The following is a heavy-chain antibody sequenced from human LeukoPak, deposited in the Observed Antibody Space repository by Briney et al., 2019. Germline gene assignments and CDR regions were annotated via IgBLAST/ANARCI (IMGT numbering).Heavy chain of an antibody. D-gene: IGHD3-22*01. Sequence: ASVKVSCKASGYTFTNYYIHWVRQAPGQGLEGMGLINPSGGSTNFAQKFQGRVTMTRDMSTSTVYMELSSLRSEDTAFYHCARGTHYSDSIGYDHWGQGTLVTVSS. J-gene: IGHJ5*02. V-gene: IGHV1-46*01. CDR1: GYTFTNYY. CDR2: INPSGGST. CDR3: ARGTHYSDSIGYDH.